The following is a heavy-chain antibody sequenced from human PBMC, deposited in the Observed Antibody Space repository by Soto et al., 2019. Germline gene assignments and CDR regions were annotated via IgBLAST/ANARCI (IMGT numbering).Heavy chain of an antibody. J-gene: IGHJ5*02. CDR2: ISGSGGST. Sequence: GGSLRLSCAASGFTFSSYAMSWVRQAPGKGLEWVSAISGSGGSTYYADSVKGRFTISRDNSKNTLYLQMNSLRAEDTAVYYCAKDAEPSITISGVVTANWFDPWGQGTLVTVSS. CDR1: GFTFSSYA. D-gene: IGHD3-3*01. CDR3: AKDAEPSITISGVVTANWFDP. V-gene: IGHV3-23*01.